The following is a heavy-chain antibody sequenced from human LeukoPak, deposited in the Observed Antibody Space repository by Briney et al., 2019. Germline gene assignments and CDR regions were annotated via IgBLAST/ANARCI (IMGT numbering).Heavy chain of an antibody. CDR3: ARDVGFGGYSRGIFDY. D-gene: IGHD3-10*01. Sequence: GGSLRLSCAASGFTFSDYYMSWIRQAPGKGLEWVSYISSSGSTKYYADSVKGRFTMSRDNAKNSLYLQMNSLRAEDTAVYYCARDVGFGGYSRGIFDYWGQGTLVTVSS. CDR2: ISSSGSTK. J-gene: IGHJ4*02. V-gene: IGHV3-11*04. CDR1: GFTFSDYY.